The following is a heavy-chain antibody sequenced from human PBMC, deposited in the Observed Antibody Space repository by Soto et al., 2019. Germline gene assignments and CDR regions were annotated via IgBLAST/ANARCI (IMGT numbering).Heavy chain of an antibody. CDR2: ISSISSTI. CDR1: GFTFSSYS. Sequence: EVQLVESGGGLVQPGGSLRLSCAASGFTFSSYSMNWVRQAPGKGLEWVSYISSISSTIYYADPVKGRFTISRDNAKNSLYLLMNSLRDEDTAVYYCARVGGLYYDSSGYYTGSWGQGTLVTVSS. V-gene: IGHV3-48*02. CDR3: ARVGGLYYDSSGYYTGS. D-gene: IGHD3-22*01. J-gene: IGHJ5*02.